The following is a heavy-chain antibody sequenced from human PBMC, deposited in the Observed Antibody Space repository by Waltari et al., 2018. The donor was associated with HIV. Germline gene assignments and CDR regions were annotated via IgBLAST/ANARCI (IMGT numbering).Heavy chain of an antibody. D-gene: IGHD6-19*01. Sequence: EVQLLQSGGGFVQPGGSLRLSWVASGVAYANSALRWVRQAPGKGLEWVSSAGIRGREAYFADSVKGRFTVSADTSRNTLFLQMNSLRGDDTAIYYCAKDEYSSGWTNHFTYWGQGSLVTVPS. CDR2: AGIRGREA. J-gene: IGHJ4*02. V-gene: IGHV3-23*01. CDR1: GVAYANSA. CDR3: AKDEYSSGWTNHFTY.